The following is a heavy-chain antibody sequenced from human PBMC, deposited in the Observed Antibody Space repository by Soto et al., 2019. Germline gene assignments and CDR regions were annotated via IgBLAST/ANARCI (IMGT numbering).Heavy chain of an antibody. CDR3: ARDRPDTATIRSAFDI. Sequence: QVQLQESGPGLVKPSGTLSLTCAASSGSISSSNWWSWVRQPPGKGLEWIGEIYHTGTTNYIPSLKSRVTISVDKSKNQFSLRLSSVTAADTAVYYCARDRPDTATIRSAFDIWGQGTMVTVSS. CDR1: SGSISSSNW. CDR2: IYHTGTT. D-gene: IGHD5-18*01. V-gene: IGHV4-4*02. J-gene: IGHJ3*02.